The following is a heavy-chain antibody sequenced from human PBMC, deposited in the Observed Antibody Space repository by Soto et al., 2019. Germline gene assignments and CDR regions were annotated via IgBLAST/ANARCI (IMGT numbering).Heavy chain of an antibody. J-gene: IGHJ4*02. Sequence: LSLTCTVSGGSISSYYWSWIRQPAGKGMEWIGRIHTTDGTNYNPSLKSRVTMSIDTSNNQFSLKLSSLTAADTAVYYCARALSSAAGLYFDFWGQGTLVTVSS. CDR2: IHTTDGT. D-gene: IGHD6-13*01. CDR3: ARALSSAAGLYFDF. V-gene: IGHV4-4*07. CDR1: GGSISSYY.